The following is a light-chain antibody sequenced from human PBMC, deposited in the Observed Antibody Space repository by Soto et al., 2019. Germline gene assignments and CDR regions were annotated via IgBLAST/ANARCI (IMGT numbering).Light chain of an antibody. CDR2: VAS. Sequence: DIQMTQSPSSLSASVVDRVTITCRASQSIGRFLNWHQQKPGKAPNVLINVASTLRSGVPSRFSGSGSGTDFNLTMNSRQPEDYATYFCQQSFTTPLTFGGGTKVDIK. V-gene: IGKV1-39*01. CDR3: QQSFTTPLT. CDR1: QSIGRF. J-gene: IGKJ4*01.